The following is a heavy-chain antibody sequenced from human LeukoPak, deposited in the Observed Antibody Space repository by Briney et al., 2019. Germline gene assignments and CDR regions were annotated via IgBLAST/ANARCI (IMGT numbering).Heavy chain of an antibody. CDR3: AKSGGYGLIDY. V-gene: IGHV4-38-2*02. J-gene: IGHJ4*02. Sequence: SETLSLTCTVSDYSISSDYYYAWIRQPPGKGLEWIGNIYSSGSTYYNASLQSRVTISIDTSKNQFSLRLNSVTAADTAMYYCAKSGGYGLIDYWGQGTRVTVSS. D-gene: IGHD1-26*01. CDR1: DYSISSDYY. CDR2: IYSSGST.